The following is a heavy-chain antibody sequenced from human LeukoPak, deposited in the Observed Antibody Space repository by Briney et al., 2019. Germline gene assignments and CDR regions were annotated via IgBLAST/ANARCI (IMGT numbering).Heavy chain of an antibody. J-gene: IGHJ6*02. CDR1: GYSFNSHH. Sequence: AASVKVSCKTSGYSFNSHHVHWVRQAPGQGLEWMGVRFSHDGTTSYTQNLQGRLTMTRDTSTSTVYMELSSLRSEDTAVYYCARDSGNFHYDMDVWGRGTTVIVSS. D-gene: IGHD3-10*01. CDR3: ARDSGNFHYDMDV. CDR2: RFSHDGTT. V-gene: IGHV1-46*02.